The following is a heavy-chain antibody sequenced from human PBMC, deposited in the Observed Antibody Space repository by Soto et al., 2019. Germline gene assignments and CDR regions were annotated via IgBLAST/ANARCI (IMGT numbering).Heavy chain of an antibody. CDR1: GGTFSSYA. D-gene: IGHD3-22*01. CDR3: ARARSYSDSSGYCTFDY. CDR2: IIPIFGTA. Sequence: SVKVSCKASGGTFSSYAISWVRQAPGQGLEWMGGIIPIFGTANYAQKFQGRVTITADESTSTAYMELSSLRSEDTAVYYCARARSYSDSSGYCTFDYWGQGTLVTVSS. J-gene: IGHJ4*02. V-gene: IGHV1-69*13.